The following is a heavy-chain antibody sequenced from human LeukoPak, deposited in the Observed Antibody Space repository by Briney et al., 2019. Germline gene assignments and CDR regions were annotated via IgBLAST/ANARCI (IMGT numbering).Heavy chain of an antibody. CDR3: ARHSSQYYYDSSGYFDY. J-gene: IGHJ4*02. CDR2: INHSGST. CDR1: GGSFSGYY. D-gene: IGHD3-22*01. Sequence: SETLSLTCAVYGGSFSGYYWSWIRQPPGKGLEWIGEINHSGSTNYNPSLKSRVTISVDTSKNQFSLKLSSVTAADTAVYYCARHSSQYYYDSSGYFDYWGQGTLVTVSS. V-gene: IGHV4-34*01.